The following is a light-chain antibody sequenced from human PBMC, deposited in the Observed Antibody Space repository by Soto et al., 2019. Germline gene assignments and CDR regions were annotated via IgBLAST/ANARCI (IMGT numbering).Light chain of an antibody. Sequence: DIQLTQSPSLLSASVGDRVTITCRASQGVSNHLAWYQQKPGEAPKLLIYNVFILESGVPSRFSGSESGTEFTLTISGLQPEDFATYYCQQLNTYQWTFGQGTKVEIK. V-gene: IGKV1-9*01. CDR2: NVF. CDR3: QQLNTYQWT. CDR1: QGVSNH. J-gene: IGKJ1*01.